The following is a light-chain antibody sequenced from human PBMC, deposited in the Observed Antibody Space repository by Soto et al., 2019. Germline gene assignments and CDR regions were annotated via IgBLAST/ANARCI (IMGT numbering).Light chain of an antibody. CDR1: QSVLYSSNNKNY. CDR3: QQYYSTRRT. Sequence: DIVMTQSPDSLAVSLGERATINCKSSQSVLYSSNNKNYLAWYQQKPGQPPKLLIYWASTRESGVPDRFSGSGSGTDFTLTISSLQAEDVAVYYCQQYYSTRRTFSQGTKVEIK. CDR2: WAS. J-gene: IGKJ1*01. V-gene: IGKV4-1*01.